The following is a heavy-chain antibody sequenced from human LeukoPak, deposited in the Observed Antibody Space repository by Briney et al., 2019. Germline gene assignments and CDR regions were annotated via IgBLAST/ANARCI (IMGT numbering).Heavy chain of an antibody. V-gene: IGHV3-23*01. CDR2: ISGSGDST. D-gene: IGHD4-17*01. CDR3: AKAYYGDYYDY. CDR1: GFTFSSYA. J-gene: IGHJ4*02. Sequence: GGSLRLSCAASGFTFSSYAMSWVRQAPGKGLDWVSAISGSGDSTYYADSVKGRFTISRDNSKNTLYLQMNSLRAEDTAVYYCAKAYYGDYYDYWGQGTLVTVSS.